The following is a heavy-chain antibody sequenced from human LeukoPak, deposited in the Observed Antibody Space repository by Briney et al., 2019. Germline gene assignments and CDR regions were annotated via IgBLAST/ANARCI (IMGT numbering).Heavy chain of an antibody. Sequence: PSETLSLTCAVYGGSFSGYYWSWIRQPPGKGLEWIGEINHSGSTNYNPSLKSRVTISVDTSKNQFSLKLSSVTAADTAVYYCARRSPQCWGGDCYFDYWGQGTLVTVSS. D-gene: IGHD2-21*02. CDR3: ARRSPQCWGGDCYFDY. V-gene: IGHV4-34*01. CDR2: INHSGST. J-gene: IGHJ4*02. CDR1: GGSFSGYY.